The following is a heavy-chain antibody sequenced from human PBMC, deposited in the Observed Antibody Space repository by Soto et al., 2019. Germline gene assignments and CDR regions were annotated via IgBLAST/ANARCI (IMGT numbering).Heavy chain of an antibody. D-gene: IGHD6-13*01. J-gene: IGHJ4*02. CDR1: GGSVSSGSYY. CDR2: IYYSGST. Sequence: SETLSLTCTVSGGSVSSGSYYWSWIRQPPGKGLEWIGYIYYSGSTNYNPSLKSRVTISVDTSKNQFSLKLSSVTAADTAVYDCARAPFSWDIYYFDYWGQGTLVTVSS. V-gene: IGHV4-61*01. CDR3: ARAPFSWDIYYFDY.